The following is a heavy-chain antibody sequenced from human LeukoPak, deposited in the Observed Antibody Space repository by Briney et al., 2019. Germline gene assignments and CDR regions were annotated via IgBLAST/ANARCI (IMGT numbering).Heavy chain of an antibody. Sequence: PGRSLRLSCAASGFTFSSYGMHWVRQAPGKGLEWVAVIWYDGSNKYYADSVKGRFTISRDNSKNTLYLQMNSLRAEDTAVYYCARDKRYGEDAFDIWGQGTMVTVSS. CDR2: IWYDGSNK. CDR3: ARDKRYGEDAFDI. J-gene: IGHJ3*02. D-gene: IGHD4-17*01. V-gene: IGHV3-33*01. CDR1: GFTFSSYG.